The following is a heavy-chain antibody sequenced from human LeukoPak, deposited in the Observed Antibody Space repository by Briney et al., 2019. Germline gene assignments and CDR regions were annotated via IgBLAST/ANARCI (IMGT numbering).Heavy chain of an antibody. V-gene: IGHV5-51*01. J-gene: IGHJ4*02. CDR2: IYPGESDI. Sequence: GESLKISCKGSGYSFPNYWIGWVRQMPGKGLEWMGLIYPGESDIRYSPSFQGQVTISADKSISTAYLQWSSLKASDTAMYYCARQHPDPLRYQIIPFDYWGQGTLVTVSS. CDR3: ARQHPDPLRYQIIPFDY. CDR1: GYSFPNYW. D-gene: IGHD3-9*01.